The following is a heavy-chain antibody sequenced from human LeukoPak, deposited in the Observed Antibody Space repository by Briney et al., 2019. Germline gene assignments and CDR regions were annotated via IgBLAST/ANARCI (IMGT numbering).Heavy chain of an antibody. CDR3: ARVLGSISH. Sequence: GASVKVSCKASGYTFSTCDINWVRQAAGQGLEWMGWMNPNSGNTGFAHKFQGRVTMTRGTSINTAYMELSSLRSEDTAVYYCARVLGSISHWGQGTLVTVSS. CDR2: MNPNSGNT. CDR1: GYTFSTCD. V-gene: IGHV1-8*01. J-gene: IGHJ4*02. D-gene: IGHD1-1*01.